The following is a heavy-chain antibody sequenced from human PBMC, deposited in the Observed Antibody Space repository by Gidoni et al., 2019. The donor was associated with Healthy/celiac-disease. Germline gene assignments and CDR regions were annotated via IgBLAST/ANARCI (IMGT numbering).Heavy chain of an antibody. CDR2: IYYSGST. V-gene: IGHV4-30-4*01. CDR3: ASNNFYYDSSEYYFDY. J-gene: IGHJ4*02. Sequence: QVHLHESGPGLVKPSQTLSLTCTVSVGSISRGDYYWSWIRQPPGKGLEWIGYIYYSGSTYYNPSLKSRVTISVDTSKNQFSLKLSSVTAADTAVYYCASNNFYYDSSEYYFDYWGQGTLVTVSS. CDR1: VGSISRGDYY. D-gene: IGHD3-22*01.